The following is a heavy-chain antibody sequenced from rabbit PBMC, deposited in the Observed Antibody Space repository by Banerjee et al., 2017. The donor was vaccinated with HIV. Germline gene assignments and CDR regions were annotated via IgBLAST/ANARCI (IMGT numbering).Heavy chain of an antibody. J-gene: IGHJ3*01. CDR3: ARGSGYSWDL. D-gene: IGHD7-1*01. CDR1: GFSFSSSYY. CDR2: IYAGSSGST. Sequence: QSLEESGGDLVKPGASLTLTCTASGFSFSSSYYMCWVRQAPGKGLEWIACIYAGSSGSTYYASWAKGRFTISKTSSTTVTLQMTSLTAADTATYFCARGSGYSWDLWGQGTLVTVS. V-gene: IGHV1S40*01.